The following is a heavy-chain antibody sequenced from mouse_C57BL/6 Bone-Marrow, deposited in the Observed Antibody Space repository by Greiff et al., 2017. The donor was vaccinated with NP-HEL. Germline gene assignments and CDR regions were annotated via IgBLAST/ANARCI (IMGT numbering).Heavy chain of an antibody. J-gene: IGHJ4*01. CDR1: GFTFSSYG. V-gene: IGHV5-6*01. D-gene: IGHD2-5*01. CDR3: ARLNSNYDAMDY. Sequence: EVKLMESGGDLVKPGGSLKLSCAASGFTFSSYGMSWVRQTPDKRLEWVATISSGGSYTYYPDSVKGRVTISRDNAKNTLYLQMSSLKSEDTAMYYCARLNSNYDAMDYWGQGTSVTVSS. CDR2: ISSGGSYT.